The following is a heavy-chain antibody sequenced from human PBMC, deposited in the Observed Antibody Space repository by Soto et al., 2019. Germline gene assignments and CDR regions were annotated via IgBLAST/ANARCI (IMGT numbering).Heavy chain of an antibody. V-gene: IGHV1-3*01. J-gene: IGHJ3*02. D-gene: IGHD6-6*01. Sequence: KFQGRVTITRDTSASTAYMELSSLRSEDTAVYYCARSLGIVARRNAFDIWGQGTMVTVSS. CDR3: ARSLGIVARRNAFDI.